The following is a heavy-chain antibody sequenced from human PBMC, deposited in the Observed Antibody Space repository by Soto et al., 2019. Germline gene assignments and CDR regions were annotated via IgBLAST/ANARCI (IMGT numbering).Heavy chain of an antibody. Sequence: KPPASVKVSCKASGGTFSSYAISWVRQAPGPGLACMGGIIPTFGKGKDAQKCRGGGTMSADGSASTAYMELSSLRSEDTAVYYCARDVAPPPPTNYYYGMDDWGQGTTVTASS. CDR1: GGTFSSYA. J-gene: IGHJ6*02. D-gene: IGHD5-12*01. CDR3: ARDVAPPPPTNYYYGMDD. V-gene: IGHV1-69*13. CDR2: IIPTFGKG.